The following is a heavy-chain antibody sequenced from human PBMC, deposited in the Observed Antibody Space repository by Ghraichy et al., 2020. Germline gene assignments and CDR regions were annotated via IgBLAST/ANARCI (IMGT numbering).Heavy chain of an antibody. D-gene: IGHD1-26*01. V-gene: IGHV3-7*03. J-gene: IGHJ4*02. CDR2: IKQDGSEK. CDR3: ARKWGSSVDY. Sequence: ETLSLTCAASGFTFSSYWMSWVRQAPGKGLEWVANIKQDGSEKYYVDSLKGRFTISRDNAKNSLYLQMNSLRAEDTAVYYCARKWGSSVDYWGQGTLVTFSS. CDR1: GFTFSSYW.